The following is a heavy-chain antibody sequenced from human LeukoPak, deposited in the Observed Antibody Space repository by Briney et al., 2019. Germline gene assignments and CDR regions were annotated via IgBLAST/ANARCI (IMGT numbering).Heavy chain of an antibody. J-gene: IGHJ6*03. Sequence: SETLSLTCTVSGGSISSYYWSWIRQPPGKGLEWIGYIYYSGSTNYNPSLKSRVTISVDTSKNQFSLKLSSVTAADTAVYYCARALPLGYMDVWGKGTTVTVSS. CDR2: IYYSGST. V-gene: IGHV4-59*01. CDR3: ARALPLGYMDV. CDR1: GGSISSYY. D-gene: IGHD7-27*01.